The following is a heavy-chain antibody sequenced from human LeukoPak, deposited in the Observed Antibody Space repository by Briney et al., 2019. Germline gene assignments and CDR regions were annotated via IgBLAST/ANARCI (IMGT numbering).Heavy chain of an antibody. J-gene: IGHJ6*02. CDR1: GFTFSSHW. CDR2: IKQDGSEK. V-gene: IGHV3-7*01. D-gene: IGHD6-19*01. Sequence: GGSLRLSCEASGFTFSSHWMSWVRQAPGKGLEWVAIIKQDGSEKDYVDSVTGRFTISRDNAKNSLYLQMNSLRDEDTAVYYCARDTSAWRYGMDVWGQGTTVTVSS. CDR3: ARDTSAWRYGMDV.